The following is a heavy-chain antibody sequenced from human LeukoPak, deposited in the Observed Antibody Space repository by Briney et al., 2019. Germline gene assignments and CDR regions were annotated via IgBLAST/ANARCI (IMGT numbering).Heavy chain of an antibody. D-gene: IGHD1-26*01. Sequence: PGGSLRLSCAASGFTFSSYGMHWVRQAPGKGLEWVAFIRYDGSNKYYADSVKGRVTISGDNSKNTLYLQMNSLRAEDTAVYYCAKDVAGSYGGRYFQHWGQGTLVTVSS. CDR2: IRYDGSNK. CDR3: AKDVAGSYGGRYFQH. J-gene: IGHJ1*01. CDR1: GFTFSSYG. V-gene: IGHV3-30*02.